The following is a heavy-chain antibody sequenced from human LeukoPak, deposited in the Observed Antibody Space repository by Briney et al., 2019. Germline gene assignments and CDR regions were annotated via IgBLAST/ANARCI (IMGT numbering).Heavy chain of an antibody. D-gene: IGHD3-3*01. CDR3: ARVYSDYDFWSGYYTYFDY. Sequence: SETLSLTCAVSGGSISSGGYSWNWIRQPPGKGLEWIGSIYHSGSTYYNPSLKSRVTISVDTSKNQFSLKLSSVTAADTAVYYCARVYSDYDFWSGYYTYFDYWGQGTLVTVSS. CDR2: IYHSGST. J-gene: IGHJ4*02. V-gene: IGHV4-39*07. CDR1: GGSISSGGYS.